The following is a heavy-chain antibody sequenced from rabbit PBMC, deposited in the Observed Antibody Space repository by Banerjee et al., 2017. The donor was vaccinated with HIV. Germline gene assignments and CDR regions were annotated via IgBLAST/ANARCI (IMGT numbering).Heavy chain of an antibody. Sequence: LEESGGGLVKPGGTLTLTCTVSGFSFSSNWICWVRQAPGKGLEWIACIDTSDGDTDYANWPKGRFTISKASSTTVTLQVTSLTVADTATYFCARDLTGVIGWNFGWWGPGTLVTVS. CDR3: ARDLTGVIGWNFGW. CDR2: IDTSDGDT. J-gene: IGHJ6*01. CDR1: GFSFSSNW. D-gene: IGHD4-1*01. V-gene: IGHV1S45*01.